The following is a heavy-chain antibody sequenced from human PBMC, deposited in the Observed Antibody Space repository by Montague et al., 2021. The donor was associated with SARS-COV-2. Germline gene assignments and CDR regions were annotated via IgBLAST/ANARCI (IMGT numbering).Heavy chain of an antibody. V-gene: IGHV4-39*07. J-gene: IGHJ4*02. CDR1: GGSISSSSYY. D-gene: IGHD3-9*01. CDR3: ARAPDYDILTGDLTEGFDF. Sequence: SETLSLTCTVSGGSISSSSYYWGRIRQPPGKGLEWIGSIYYSGSTHYNPSLKSRVTISVDTSKSQFSLRGSSVTAADTAVYFCARAPDYDILTGDLTEGFDFWGQGTLVTVSS. CDR2: IYYSGST.